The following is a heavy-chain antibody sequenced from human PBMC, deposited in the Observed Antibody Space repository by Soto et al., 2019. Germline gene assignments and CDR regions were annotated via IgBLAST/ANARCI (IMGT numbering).Heavy chain of an antibody. CDR1: GFTFSSYG. V-gene: IGHV3-33*01. D-gene: IGHD6-19*01. CDR2: IWYDGSNK. CDR3: ARDGLAVAPLSLLYYCRMDV. Sequence: QVQLVESGGGVVQPGRSLRLSCAASGFTFSSYGMHWVRQAPGKGLEWVAVIWYDGSNKYYADSVKGRFTISRDNSKNTLDLQMNDLRAEDTAVYYCARDGLAVAPLSLLYYCRMDVCGQGTTVTVSS. J-gene: IGHJ6*02.